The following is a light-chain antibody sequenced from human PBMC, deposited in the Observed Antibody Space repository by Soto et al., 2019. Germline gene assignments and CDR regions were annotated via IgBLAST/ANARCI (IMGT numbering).Light chain of an antibody. CDR2: EVS. J-gene: IGLJ3*02. CDR3: SSYAGSSLWV. V-gene: IGLV2-8*01. Sequence: QSVLTQLPSASGSPGQSVTISCTGTSSDVGGYNYVSWYQQHPDKAPKLMIYEVSKRPSGVPDRFSGSKSGNTASLTVSGLQAEDEADYYCSSYAGSSLWVFGGGTKLTVL. CDR1: SSDVGGYNY.